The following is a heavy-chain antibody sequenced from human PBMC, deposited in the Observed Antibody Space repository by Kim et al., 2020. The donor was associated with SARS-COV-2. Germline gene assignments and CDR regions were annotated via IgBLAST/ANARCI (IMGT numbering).Heavy chain of an antibody. Sequence: ASVKVSCKASGYTFTGYYIHWVRQAPGQGLEWMGRINPNTGGTNYAQKFQGRVTMTRDTSITTAYMELRRLRSDDTVVYYCARGGPVAGTKYNWFDPWGQGTLVTVSS. V-gene: IGHV1-2*05. D-gene: IGHD6-19*01. CDR3: ARGGPVAGTKYNWFDP. CDR1: GYTFTGYY. J-gene: IGHJ5*02. CDR2: INPNTGGT.